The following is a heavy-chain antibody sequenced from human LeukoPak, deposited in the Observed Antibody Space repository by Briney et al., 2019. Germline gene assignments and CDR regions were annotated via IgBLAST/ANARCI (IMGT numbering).Heavy chain of an antibody. J-gene: IGHJ3*02. CDR1: AFTFSDYY. CDR3: ATDSASGRPHGAFDI. Sequence: GGSLRLSCAASAFTFSDYYMSWFRQAPGKGLEWISVIYSGGTTYYADSVKGRFTISRDNSKNTLYLQMNSLRAEDTAVYYCATDSASGRPHGAFDIWGQGTLVTVSS. CDR2: IYSGGTT. V-gene: IGHV3-53*01. D-gene: IGHD1-26*01.